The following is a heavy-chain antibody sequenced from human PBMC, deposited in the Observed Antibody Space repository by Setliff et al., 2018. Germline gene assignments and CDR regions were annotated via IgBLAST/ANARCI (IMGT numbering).Heavy chain of an antibody. CDR2: IHPWGGSSEST. D-gene: IGHD1-26*01. V-gene: IGHV4-59*08. J-gene: IGHJ4*02. CDR3: ARGLHSGTYWGTRPLGLDY. Sequence: PSETLSLTCAVSGGPTIGYYWTWIRQAPGKGLEWIGYIHPWGGSSESTNYSPSLKSRITISLDKSKSQFSLKLTSVTVADTAVYYCARGLHSGTYWGTRPLGLDYWGLGSLVTVSS. CDR1: GGPTIGYY.